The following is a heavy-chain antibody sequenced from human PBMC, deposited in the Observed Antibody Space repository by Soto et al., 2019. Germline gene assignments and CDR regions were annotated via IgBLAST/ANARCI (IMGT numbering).Heavy chain of an antibody. J-gene: IGHJ5*02. V-gene: IGHV3-13*01. Sequence: GGSLKLSCARPGFTFLTFNIHWVRQATGKGLEWVSGIGTLSDTFYAASVQGRFTISRQNAKNSVYLQMNSLRAGDTAFYYCARGRSFSYDSTPPPMFDP. CDR3: ARGRSFSYDSTPPPMFDP. CDR2: IGTLSDT. D-gene: IGHD3-10*01. CDR1: GFTFLTFN.